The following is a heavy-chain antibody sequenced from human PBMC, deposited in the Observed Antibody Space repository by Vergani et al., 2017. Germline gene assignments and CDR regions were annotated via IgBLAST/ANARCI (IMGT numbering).Heavy chain of an antibody. Sequence: EVQLVQSGAEVKKPGESLKISCKGSGYSFTSYWIGWVRQMPGKGLEWMGIIYPGDSDTRYSPSFQGQVTISADKSISTAYLQLSSLKASDTAMYYCASSSSSSGGYYYYGMDVWGQGTTVTVSS. V-gene: IGHV5-51*03. CDR1: GYSFTSYW. CDR2: IYPGDSDT. D-gene: IGHD6-6*01. CDR3: ASSSSSSGGYYYYGMDV. J-gene: IGHJ6*02.